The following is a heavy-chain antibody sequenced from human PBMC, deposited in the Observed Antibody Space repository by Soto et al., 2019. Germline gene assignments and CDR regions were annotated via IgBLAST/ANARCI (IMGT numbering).Heavy chain of an antibody. Sequence: GESLKISCKGSGYSFSNYWIVWVRQMPGKGLEWMGIIYPGDSETKYSPSFQGHVTISADKSISTAYLQWSSLKASDTAMYYCARLAMATRRGYYGMDVWGQGTTVTVSS. D-gene: IGHD5-12*01. CDR3: ARLAMATRRGYYGMDV. CDR1: GYSFSNYW. J-gene: IGHJ6*02. CDR2: IYPGDSET. V-gene: IGHV5-51*01.